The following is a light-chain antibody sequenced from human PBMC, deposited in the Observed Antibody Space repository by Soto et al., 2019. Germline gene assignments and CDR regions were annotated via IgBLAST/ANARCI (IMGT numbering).Light chain of an antibody. CDR1: QSLLHSNGKTF. CDR3: MQTLQTPGT. V-gene: IGKV2-28*01. Sequence: DIVMTQSPLSLPVTPGEPASISCRSSQSLLHSNGKTFLDWYLQKPGQSPQLLIFSASKRASGVPDRFRASGSGTDFTLKINRVEAEDVGVYYCMQTLQTPGTFGEGTKVEIK. J-gene: IGKJ1*01. CDR2: SAS.